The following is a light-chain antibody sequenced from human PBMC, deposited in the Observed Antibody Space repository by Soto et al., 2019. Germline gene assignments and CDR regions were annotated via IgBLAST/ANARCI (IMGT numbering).Light chain of an antibody. Sequence: QSALTQPASVSGSPGQSITSAYTGTSSDVGLYDYVSWYQQHPGKAPQLMIYAVSNRPSGVSNRFSASKSGNTASLFISGLQAEDEADYYCSSYTSDSYYVFGSGTKVTVX. J-gene: IGLJ1*01. CDR2: AVS. V-gene: IGLV2-14*01. CDR3: SSYTSDSYYV. CDR1: SSDVGLYDY.